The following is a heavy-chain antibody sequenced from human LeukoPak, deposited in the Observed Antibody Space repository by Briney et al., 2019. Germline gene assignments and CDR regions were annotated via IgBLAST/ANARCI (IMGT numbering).Heavy chain of an antibody. J-gene: IGHJ6*02. D-gene: IGHD3-10*01. Sequence: ASVRVSCKASGYTFTSYDINWVRQATGQGLEWMGWMNPNSGNTGYAQKFQGRVTMTRNTSISTAYMELSSLRSEDTAVYYCARGQMGITMVRGVPYYYGMDVWGQGTTVTVSS. CDR1: GYTFTSYD. V-gene: IGHV1-8*01. CDR2: MNPNSGNT. CDR3: ARGQMGITMVRGVPYYYGMDV.